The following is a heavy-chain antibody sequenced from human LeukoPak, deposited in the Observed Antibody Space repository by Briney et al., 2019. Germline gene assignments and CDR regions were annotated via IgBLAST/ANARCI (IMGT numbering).Heavy chain of an antibody. Sequence: GESLKISCKGSGYSFTSSWIGWVRQMPGKGLEWMGIIYPGDSDARYSPSFQGQVTISADKSISTAYLQWSSLKASDTAMYYCARSYYYDTPNWFDPWGQGTLVTVSS. CDR3: ARSYYYDTPNWFDP. CDR2: IYPGDSDA. D-gene: IGHD3-22*01. CDR1: GYSFTSSW. V-gene: IGHV5-51*01. J-gene: IGHJ5*02.